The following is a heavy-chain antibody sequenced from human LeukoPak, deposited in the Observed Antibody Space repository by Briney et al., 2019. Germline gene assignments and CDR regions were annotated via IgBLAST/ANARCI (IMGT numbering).Heavy chain of an antibody. CDR2: ISGGDGGT. Sequence: GGSLRLSCAASGFTFSSYAMNWVRQAPGKGLEWVSAISGGDGGTYYADSVKGRFTISRDNSKNTLYLQMNSLRAEDTALYYCAKRGYYDACFDYWGQGTLVTVSS. D-gene: IGHD3-22*01. CDR3: AKRGYYDACFDY. CDR1: GFTFSSYA. V-gene: IGHV3-23*01. J-gene: IGHJ4*02.